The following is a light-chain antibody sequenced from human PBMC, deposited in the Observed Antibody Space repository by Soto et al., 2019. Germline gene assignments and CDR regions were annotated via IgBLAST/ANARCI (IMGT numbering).Light chain of an antibody. Sequence: DIQMTQSPSTLSSSVGDRVTITCRASQSISNWLVWYQQKPGKAPKLLIYQASSLESGVPSRFSGRGSGTEFTLAINSLQPEDFATYYCQQDNSYSQTFGQGTKVDVK. CDR1: QSISNW. CDR3: QQDNSYSQT. CDR2: QAS. J-gene: IGKJ1*01. V-gene: IGKV1-5*03.